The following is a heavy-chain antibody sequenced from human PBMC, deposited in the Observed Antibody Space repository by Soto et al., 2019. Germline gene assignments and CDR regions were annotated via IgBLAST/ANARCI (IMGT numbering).Heavy chain of an antibody. J-gene: IGHJ4*02. D-gene: IGHD2-15*01. CDR1: GDXVYSSNIA. V-gene: IGHV6-1*01. CDR3: ARGRWSTFDY. Sequence: PXLXLALTHAVSGDXVYSSNIAWNWLRQSPWGGLEWLGRTYYRSKWYNEYEVSVRRRITIKLDTSKNQFSLQLNPVTPADTAVYYCARGRWSTFDYWGQGAQGTVSS. CDR2: TYYRSKWYN.